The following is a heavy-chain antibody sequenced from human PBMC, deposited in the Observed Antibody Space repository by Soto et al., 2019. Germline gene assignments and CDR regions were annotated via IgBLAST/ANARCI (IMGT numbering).Heavy chain of an antibody. CDR1: GFTFSSYA. J-gene: IGHJ4*02. Sequence: QVQLVESGGGVVQPGRSLRLSCAASGFTFSSYAMHWVRQAPGKGLEWVAVISYDGSNKYYADSVKGRFTISRDNSKNTLYLQMNSLRAEDTAVYYCARSDNWKALYYFDYWGQGTLVTVSS. V-gene: IGHV3-30-3*01. CDR3: ARSDNWKALYYFDY. D-gene: IGHD1-20*01. CDR2: ISYDGSNK.